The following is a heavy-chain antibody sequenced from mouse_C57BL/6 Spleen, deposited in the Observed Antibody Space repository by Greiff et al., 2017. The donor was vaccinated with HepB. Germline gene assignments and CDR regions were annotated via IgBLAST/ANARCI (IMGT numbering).Heavy chain of an antibody. CDR1: GYSFTGYY. CDR3: ARGNYGSSYYFDY. CDR2: INPSTGGT. V-gene: IGHV1-42*01. Sequence: EVQLQQSGPELVKPGASVKISCKASGYSFTGYYMNWVKQSPEKSLEWIGEINPSTGGTTYNQKFKAKATLTVDKSSSTAYMQLKSLTSEDSAVYYCARGNYGSSYYFDYWGQGTTRTVSS. J-gene: IGHJ2*01. D-gene: IGHD1-1*01.